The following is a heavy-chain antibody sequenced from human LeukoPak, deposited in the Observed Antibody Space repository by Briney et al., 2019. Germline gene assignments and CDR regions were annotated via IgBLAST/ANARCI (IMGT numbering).Heavy chain of an antibody. J-gene: IGHJ3*02. CDR3: ARGTEDDAFDI. Sequence: SETLSLTCTVSGGSISSSSYYWGWIRQPPGKGLEWIGSIYYSGNTYYNPSLKSRVTISVDTSKNQFSLKLSSVTAADTAVYYCARGTEDDAFDIWGQGTMVTVSS. CDR1: GGSISSSSYY. CDR2: IYYSGNT. V-gene: IGHV4-39*01.